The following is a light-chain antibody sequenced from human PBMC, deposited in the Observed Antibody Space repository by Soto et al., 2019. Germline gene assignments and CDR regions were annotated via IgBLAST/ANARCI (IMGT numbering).Light chain of an antibody. CDR1: SSNIGSNT. CDR2: GNN. J-gene: IGLJ2*01. Sequence: QSVLTQPPSASGTPGQRVTISCSGSSSNIGSNTVNWYQQLPGTAPKLLISGNNQRPSGVPDRFSASKSCTSASLAISGLQSEDEADYYCAAWDDSLNSVVFGGGTKLTVL. CDR3: AAWDDSLNSVV. V-gene: IGLV1-44*01.